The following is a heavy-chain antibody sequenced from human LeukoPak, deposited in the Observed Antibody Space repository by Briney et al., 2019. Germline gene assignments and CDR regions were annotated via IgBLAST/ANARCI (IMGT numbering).Heavy chain of an antibody. D-gene: IGHD2-15*01. Sequence: ASVKVSCKASGYTFTSYDINWVRQATGQGLEWMGWMNPNSGNTGYAQKFQGRVTITRNTSISTAYMELSSLRPEDTAVYYCARGHVVVVAAPYYYYYMDVWGKGTTVTVSS. V-gene: IGHV1-8*03. CDR3: ARGHVVVVAAPYYYYYMDV. CDR2: MNPNSGNT. CDR1: GYTFTSYD. J-gene: IGHJ6*03.